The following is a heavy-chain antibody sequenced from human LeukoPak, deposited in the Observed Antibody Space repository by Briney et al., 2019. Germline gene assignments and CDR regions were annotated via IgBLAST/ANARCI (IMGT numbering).Heavy chain of an antibody. CDR3: AIWASGNY. J-gene: IGHJ4*02. V-gene: IGHV3-7*01. CDR2: MDPSGSQK. CDR1: GFPYNRSW. D-gene: IGHD3-10*01. Sequence: GGPLRLSRAASGFPYNRSWLLWLRQAPGRGLEWVANMDPSGSQKRYVDSVKGRFTISKDHPGTSLYHEMNSLRTEDTAIYYCAIWASGNYWGQGTLVTVSS.